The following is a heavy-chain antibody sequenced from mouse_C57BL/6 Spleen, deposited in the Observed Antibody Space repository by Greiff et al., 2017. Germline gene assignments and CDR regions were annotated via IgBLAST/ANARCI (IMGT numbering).Heavy chain of an antibody. CDR1: GYTFTSYW. CDR3: AREERLLYGDY. CDR2: IDPSDSYT. Sequence: QVQLQQPGAELVKPGASVKLSCKASGYTFTSYWMQWVKQRPGQGLEWIGEIDPSDSYTNYNQKSKGKATLTVDTSSSTAYMQLSSLTSEDSAVYYCAREERLLYGDYWGQGTTLTVSS. D-gene: IGHD2-1*01. J-gene: IGHJ2*01. V-gene: IGHV1-50*01.